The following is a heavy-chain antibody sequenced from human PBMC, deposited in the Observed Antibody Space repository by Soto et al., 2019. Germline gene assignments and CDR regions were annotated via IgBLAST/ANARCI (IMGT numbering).Heavy chain of an antibody. CDR2: IYWDDDK. CDR3: ALRWVSGNDFNWCVAL. D-gene: IGHD5-12*01. Sequence: QITLKESGPTLVKPTQTLTLTCTFSGFSLRSSAVGVGWIRQPPGKALEGLALIYWDDDKRYSPSLKSRLTITTDTSKTQVVLTMTNMDPVDTATYYCALRWVSGNDFNWCVALWGRGHLVTVSS. CDR1: GFSLRSSAVG. J-gene: IGHJ2*01. V-gene: IGHV2-5*02.